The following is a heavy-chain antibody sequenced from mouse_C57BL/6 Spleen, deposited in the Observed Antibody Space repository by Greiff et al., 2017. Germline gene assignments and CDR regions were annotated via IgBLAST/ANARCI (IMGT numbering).Heavy chain of an antibody. CDR2: INPNYGTT. J-gene: IGHJ4*01. Sequence: VQLQQSGPELVKPGASVKISCKASGYSFTDYNMNWVKQSNGKSLEWIGVINPNYGTTSYNQKFKGKATLTVDKSSSTAYMQLNSLTSEDSAVYYCAIYYAPSFYAMDYWGQGTSVTVSS. CDR1: GYSFTDYN. V-gene: IGHV1-39*01. CDR3: AIYYAPSFYAMDY. D-gene: IGHD1-1*01.